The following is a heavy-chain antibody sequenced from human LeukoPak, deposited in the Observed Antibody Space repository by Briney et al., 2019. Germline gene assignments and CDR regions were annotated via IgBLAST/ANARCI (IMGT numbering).Heavy chain of an antibody. CDR3: ARGGTYYYGSGSLGFFDY. Sequence: GESLKISCKGSGYSFTSYWIGWVRQMPGKCLEWMGIIYPGDSDTRYSPSFQGQVTISADKSISTAYLQWSSLKASDTAMYYCARGGTYYYGSGSLGFFDYWGQGTLVTVSS. D-gene: IGHD3-10*01. CDR1: GYSFTSYW. J-gene: IGHJ4*02. V-gene: IGHV5-51*01. CDR2: IYPGDSDT.